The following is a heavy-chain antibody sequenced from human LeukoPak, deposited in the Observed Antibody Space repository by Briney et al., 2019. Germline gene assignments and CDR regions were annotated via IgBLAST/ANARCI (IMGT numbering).Heavy chain of an antibody. Sequence: GGSLSLSCAASGFTFSSYAMHWVRQVPGKGLEWVAVISSDGSNKNSADSVKGRFTISRDNSRNTLYLQMNSLSAEDTAVYYCATDWTGYYTTWGQGTLVTVSS. D-gene: IGHD3/OR15-3a*01. J-gene: IGHJ4*02. CDR3: ATDWTGYYTT. V-gene: IGHV3-30-3*02. CDR1: GFTFSSYA. CDR2: ISSDGSNK.